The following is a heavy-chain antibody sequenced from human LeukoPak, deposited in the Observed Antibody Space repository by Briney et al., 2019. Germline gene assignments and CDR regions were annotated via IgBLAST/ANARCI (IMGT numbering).Heavy chain of an antibody. D-gene: IGHD6-13*01. CDR3: ARRAAPALDY. CDR1: GGSFSDYY. CDR2: ISHSGGS. Sequence: SEALSLTCAVYGGSFSDYYWSWIRQPPGKGLEWIGEISHSGGSHSNPSLTSRVTISVDTARNQFSLRLNSVTAADTAVYYCARRAAPALDYWGQGTLVTVSS. V-gene: IGHV4-34*01. J-gene: IGHJ4*02.